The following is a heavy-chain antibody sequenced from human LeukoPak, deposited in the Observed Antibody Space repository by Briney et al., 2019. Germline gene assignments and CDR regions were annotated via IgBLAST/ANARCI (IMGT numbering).Heavy chain of an antibody. Sequence: SETLSLTCAVSGGSISSNSDYWAWVREPRGKGLEWFGSIHYSGRTFYNPSLKSRVTISVDTSKNQFSLKVSSVTAADTAVYYCAPQQGRNLVNYFDYWGQGTLVTVSS. J-gene: IGHJ4*02. D-gene: IGHD2-21*01. CDR2: IHYSGRT. V-gene: IGHV4-39*01. CDR3: APQQGRNLVNYFDY. CDR1: GGSISSNSDY.